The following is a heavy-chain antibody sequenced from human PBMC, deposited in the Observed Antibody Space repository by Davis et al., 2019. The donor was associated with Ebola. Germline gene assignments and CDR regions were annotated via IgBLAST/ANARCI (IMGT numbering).Heavy chain of an antibody. J-gene: IGHJ4*02. CDR1: GGSVSSGSYY. CDR2: IYYSGST. D-gene: IGHD3-22*01. V-gene: IGHV4-61*01. Sequence: GSLRLSCTVSGGSVSSGSYYWSWIRQPPGKGLEWIGYIYYSGSTNYNPSLKSRVTISVDTSKNQFSLKLSSVTAADTAVYYCARPKHSYDSSGYYPYWGQGTLVTVSS. CDR3: ARPKHSYDSSGYYPY.